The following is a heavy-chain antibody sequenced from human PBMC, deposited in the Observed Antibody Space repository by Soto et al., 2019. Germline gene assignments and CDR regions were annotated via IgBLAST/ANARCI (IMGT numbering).Heavy chain of an antibody. J-gene: IGHJ6*02. D-gene: IGHD3-3*01. CDR1: GFTFSSYW. Sequence: EVQLVESGGGLVQPGGSLRLSCAASGFTFSSYWMHWVRQAPGKGLVWVSRINSDGSSTSYADSVKGRFTISRDNAKNTLYLQMNSLRAEDTAVYHCAREVYDFWSGYYMYYYGMDVWGQGTTVTVSS. CDR2: INSDGSST. CDR3: AREVYDFWSGYYMYYYGMDV. V-gene: IGHV3-74*01.